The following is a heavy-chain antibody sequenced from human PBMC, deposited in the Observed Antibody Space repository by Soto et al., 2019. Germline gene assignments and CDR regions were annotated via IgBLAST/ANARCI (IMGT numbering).Heavy chain of an antibody. CDR3: ASRDPGTSVDY. CDR1: GGSVSSSHW. D-gene: IGHD1-7*01. CDR2: IHHSGST. Sequence: SETLSLTCGVSGGSVSSSHWWSWVRQPPGKGLEWIGEIHHSGSTKHNPSLKSRVTMSVDKIKNQFSLKVTSLTAADTAVYYCASRDPGTSVDYWGQGTLVTVSS. J-gene: IGHJ4*02. V-gene: IGHV4-4*02.